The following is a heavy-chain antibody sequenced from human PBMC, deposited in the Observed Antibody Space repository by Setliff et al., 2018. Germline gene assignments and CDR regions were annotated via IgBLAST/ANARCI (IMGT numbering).Heavy chain of an antibody. D-gene: IGHD2-15*01. CDR3: AKGDGGYPSDS. CDR2: INHSGST. V-gene: IGHV4-34*01. CDR1: GGSFSGYY. J-gene: IGHJ4*02. Sequence: PSETLSLTCAVYGGSFSGYYWSWIRQPPGKGLEWIGEINHSGSTNYNPSLKSRVTISIDKSKNQFSLSLTSVTAADTAVYYCAKGDGGYPSDSWGQGTLVTVS.